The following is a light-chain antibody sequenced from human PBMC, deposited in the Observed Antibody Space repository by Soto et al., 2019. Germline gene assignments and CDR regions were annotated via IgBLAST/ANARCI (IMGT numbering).Light chain of an antibody. V-gene: IGLV1-40*01. CDR1: SSNIGAGYD. Sequence: QSVLTQPPSGSGAPGQKVTIFCTGSSSNIGAGYDVHWYQQLPGTAPKLLIYGNSNRPSGVPDRFSGSKSGTSASLAITGLRAEDEADYYCQSYDSSLSGWVFGGGTKLTVL. CDR3: QSYDSSLSGWV. CDR2: GNS. J-gene: IGLJ3*02.